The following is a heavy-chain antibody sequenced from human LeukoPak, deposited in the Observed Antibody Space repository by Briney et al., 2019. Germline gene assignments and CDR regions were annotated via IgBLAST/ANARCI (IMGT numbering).Heavy chain of an antibody. J-gene: IGHJ4*02. CDR3: ARDWFHAIDY. Sequence: GGSLRLSCAASGFTFSSYAMSWVRQAPGKGLEWVSAISGSGGSTYYADSVKGRFTISRDNAKNTLYLQMNSLRAGDTAVYYCARDWFHAIDYWGQGTLVTVSS. CDR1: GFTFSSYA. D-gene: IGHD2/OR15-2a*01. V-gene: IGHV3-23*01. CDR2: ISGSGGST.